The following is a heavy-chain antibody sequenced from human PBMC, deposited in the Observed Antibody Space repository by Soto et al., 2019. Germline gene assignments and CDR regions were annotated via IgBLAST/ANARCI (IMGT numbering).Heavy chain of an antibody. D-gene: IGHD1-26*01. V-gene: IGHV3-33*01. Sequence: GGSLRLSCAASGFTFSSYGMHWVRQAPGKGLEWVAVLWYDGSNKYYADSVKGRFTISRDNSKNTLYLQMNSLRAEDTAVYYCARDFLLGGDYYYYGMDVWGQGTTVTVSS. J-gene: IGHJ6*02. CDR1: GFTFSSYG. CDR3: ARDFLLGGDYYYYGMDV. CDR2: LWYDGSNK.